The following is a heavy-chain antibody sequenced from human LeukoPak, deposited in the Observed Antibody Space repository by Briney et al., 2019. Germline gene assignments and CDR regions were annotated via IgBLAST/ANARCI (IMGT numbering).Heavy chain of an antibody. CDR3: AKGTDQGYPYYFDY. CDR2: ISSSGAGT. Sequence: GGSLRLSCAASGFTFSSYAMSWVRQAPGKGLEWVSAISSSGAGTYYADSVKGRFTISRDNSKNTLYLQMNSLRAEDTAVYHCAKGTDQGYPYYFDYWGQGTLVTVSS. V-gene: IGHV3-23*01. CDR1: GFTFSSYA. D-gene: IGHD3-16*01. J-gene: IGHJ4*02.